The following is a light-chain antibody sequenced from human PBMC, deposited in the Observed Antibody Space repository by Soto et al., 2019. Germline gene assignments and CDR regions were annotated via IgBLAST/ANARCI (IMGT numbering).Light chain of an antibody. V-gene: IGKV3D-15*01. J-gene: IGKJ4*01. CDR2: DIS. CDR3: QQYNGWPLT. CDR1: QSVSSN. Sequence: EIVRTQAPGTLSVSPGGRATLSCRASQSVSSNLAWYQQKPGQAPSLIIYDISARATGIPTRFSGSGYGTEFTLTISSLQSEDFAVYYCQQYNGWPLTFGGGTKVDIK.